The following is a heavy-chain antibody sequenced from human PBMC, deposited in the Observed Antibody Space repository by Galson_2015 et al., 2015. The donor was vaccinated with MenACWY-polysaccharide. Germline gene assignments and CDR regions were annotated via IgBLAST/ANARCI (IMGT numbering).Heavy chain of an antibody. D-gene: IGHD4-17*01. CDR2: INLNSGGT. CDR1: GYTFTGYY. CDR3: ARSSVATVTTDCFAY. J-gene: IGHJ4*02. Sequence: SVKVSCKASGYTFTGYYMHWVRQAPGQGLEWMGWINLNSGGTNYAQKFQGRVTMTRYTSISTAYMELSRLRSDDTAVYYCARSSVATVTTDCFAYLRQGTLVTVSS. V-gene: IGHV1-2*02.